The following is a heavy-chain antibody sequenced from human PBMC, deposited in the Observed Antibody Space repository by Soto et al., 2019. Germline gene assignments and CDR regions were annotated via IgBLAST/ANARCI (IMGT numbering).Heavy chain of an antibody. J-gene: IGHJ3*02. CDR3: ARSIVVVPAAPGDDAFDI. V-gene: IGHV3-11*01. CDR2: ISSSGSTI. D-gene: IGHD2-2*01. Sequence: PGGSLRLSCAASGFNFSDYYMSWIRQAPGKGLEWVSYISSSGSTIYYADSVKGRFTISRDNAKNSLYLQMNSLRAEDTAVYYCARSIVVVPAAPGDDAFDIWGQGTMVTVSS. CDR1: GFNFSDYY.